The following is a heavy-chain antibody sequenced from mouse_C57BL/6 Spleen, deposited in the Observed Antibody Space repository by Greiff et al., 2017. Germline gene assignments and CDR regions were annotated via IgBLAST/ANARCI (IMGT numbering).Heavy chain of an antibody. D-gene: IGHD1-1*01. CDR3: ASPYEDAMDY. CDR1: GFNFKDYY. V-gene: IGHV14-2*01. Sequence: EVQLQQSGAELVKPGASVKLSCTASGFNFKDYYMHWVKQRTEQGLEWIGRIDPEDGETKYAPKFQGKAPITADTSSNAAYLQRSSLTAEATAVYYCASPYEDAMDYWGQGTSVTVSS. CDR2: IDPEDGET. J-gene: IGHJ4*01.